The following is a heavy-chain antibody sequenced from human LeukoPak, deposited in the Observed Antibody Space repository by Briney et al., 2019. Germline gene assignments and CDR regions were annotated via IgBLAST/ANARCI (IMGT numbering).Heavy chain of an antibody. J-gene: IGHJ5*02. CDR3: ARPQGLGGFDP. V-gene: IGHV4-59*08. D-gene: IGHD6-19*01. CDR1: GGSISSYY. Sequence: SETLSLTCTVSGGSISSYYWSWIRQLPGKGLEWIGYIYYSGSTNYNPSLKSRVTISVDTSKNQFSLKLSSVTAADTAVYYCARPQGLGGFDPWGQGTLVTVSS. CDR2: IYYSGST.